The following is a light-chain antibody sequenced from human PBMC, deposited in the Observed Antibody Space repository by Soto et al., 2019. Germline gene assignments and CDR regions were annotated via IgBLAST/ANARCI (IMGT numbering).Light chain of an antibody. V-gene: IGKV3-11*01. CDR1: QTIGTY. Sequence: ENVLTQSPATVSLSPGERATLSCRARQTIGTYLAWYQQKPGQSPRLVMYHTSNRPTGIPARFSGSGSGTEFTLTISSLEPEDFAVYYCQHHSDWFSWSFGQGTKVEIK. CDR3: QHHSDWFSWS. CDR2: HTS. J-gene: IGKJ1*01.